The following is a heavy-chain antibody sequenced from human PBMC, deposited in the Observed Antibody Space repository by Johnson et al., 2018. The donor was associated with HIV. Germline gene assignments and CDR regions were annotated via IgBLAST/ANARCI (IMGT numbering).Heavy chain of an antibody. CDR3: ARDCGRWLQSDAFDI. CDR1: GLTFSSYA. CDR2: RSGSGGST. Sequence: VQLVESGGGLVQPGGSLRLPCAASGLTFSSYAMSWVRQAPGKGLEWVSARSGSGGSTYYADSVTGRFTISRDNSKITLYLQMNSLRAEDTAVYYCARDCGRWLQSDAFDIWGQGTMVTVSS. V-gene: IGHV3-23*04. J-gene: IGHJ3*02. D-gene: IGHD5-24*01.